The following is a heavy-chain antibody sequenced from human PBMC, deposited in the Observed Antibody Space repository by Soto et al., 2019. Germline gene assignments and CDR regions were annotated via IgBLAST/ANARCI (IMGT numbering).Heavy chain of an antibody. Sequence: PGGSLRLSCAASGFTFSTYWMHWVRQAPGKGLVWVSRIKSDGSSTSYADSVKGRFTISRDNAKNTLYLQMNSLRVEDTAVYYCARSDWFDPWGQGTLGTVS. CDR3: ARSDWFDP. CDR1: GFTFSTYW. V-gene: IGHV3-74*01. J-gene: IGHJ5*02. CDR2: IKSDGSST.